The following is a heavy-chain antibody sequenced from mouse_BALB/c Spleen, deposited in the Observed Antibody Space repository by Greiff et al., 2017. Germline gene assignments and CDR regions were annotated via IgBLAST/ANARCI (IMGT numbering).Heavy chain of an antibody. CDR2: INPYNDGT. D-gene: IGHD1-2*01. J-gene: IGHJ2*01. V-gene: IGHV1-14*01. Sequence: VQLQQSGPELVKPGASVKMSCKASGYTFTSYVMHWVKQKPGQGLEWIGYINPYNDGTNYNGKFKGKATLTADKSSSTAYMQLSSLTSVDSAVYFCARSNYYGRDYWGQGTTLTVSS. CDR3: ARSNYYGRDY. CDR1: GYTFTSYV.